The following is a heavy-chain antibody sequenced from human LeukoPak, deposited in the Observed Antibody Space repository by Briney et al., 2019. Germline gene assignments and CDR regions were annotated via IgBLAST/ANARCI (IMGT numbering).Heavy chain of an antibody. CDR1: GFTVSSNY. V-gene: IGHV3-53*01. Sequence: GGSLRLSCAASGFTVSSNYMSWVRQAPGKGLEWVSDIYSGGSTYYADSVEGRFTISRDNSKNTLYLQMNNLRAEDTAVYYCASGSGSYRTPYYYMDVWGKGTTVTVSS. CDR3: ASGSGSYRTPYYYMDV. CDR2: IYSGGST. D-gene: IGHD3-10*01. J-gene: IGHJ6*03.